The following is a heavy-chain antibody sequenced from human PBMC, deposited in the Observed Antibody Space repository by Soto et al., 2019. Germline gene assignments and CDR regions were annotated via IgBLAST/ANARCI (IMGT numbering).Heavy chain of an antibody. CDR2: ISSSSSTI. D-gene: IGHD4-17*01. V-gene: IGHV3-48*01. Sequence: SLRLSCAASGFTFSSYSMNWVRQAPGKGLEWVSYISSSSSTIYYADSVKGRFTISRDNAKNSLYLQMNSLRAEDTAVYYCARDPDSPMTTVTTGGYWGQGTLVTVSS. CDR1: GFTFSSYS. J-gene: IGHJ4*02. CDR3: ARDPDSPMTTVTTGGY.